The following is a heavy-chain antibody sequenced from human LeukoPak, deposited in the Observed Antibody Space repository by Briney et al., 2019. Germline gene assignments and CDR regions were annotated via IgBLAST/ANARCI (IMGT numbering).Heavy chain of an antibody. D-gene: IGHD5-24*01. CDR2: IYTDGKT. V-gene: IGHV3-66*01. CDR1: GFTVRSSY. J-gene: IGHJ4*02. CDR3: ARLDREGYYFPYYFDY. Sequence: PGGSLRLSCAASGFTVRSSYMTWVRQAPGKGLEWVSVIYTDGKTYYADSVKGRFSISRDNSKNTLFLQMKSLRAEDTAVYFCARLDREGYYFPYYFDYWGQGTRVSVSS.